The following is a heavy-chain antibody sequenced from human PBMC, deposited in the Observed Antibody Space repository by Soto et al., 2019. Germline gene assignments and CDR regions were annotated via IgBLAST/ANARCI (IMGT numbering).Heavy chain of an antibody. CDR1: GGSISSGDYY. J-gene: IGHJ4*02. V-gene: IGHV4-30-4*01. CDR2: VYYSGST. D-gene: IGHD2-2*01. Sequence: PSETLSLTCTVSGGSISSGDYYWSWIRQPPGKGLEWIGYVYYSGSTYYNPSLKSRVTISVDTSKNQFSLKLSSMTAAATAVYYCASSDIVVVPAAMSIWGQGTLVTVSS. CDR3: ASSDIVVVPAAMSI.